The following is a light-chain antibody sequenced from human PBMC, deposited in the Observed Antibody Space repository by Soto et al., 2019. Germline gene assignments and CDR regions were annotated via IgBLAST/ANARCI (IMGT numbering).Light chain of an antibody. Sequence: HSVLTQPPSASGTPGQRVTISCSGSSSNIGSNYVYWYQQLPGTAPKLLIYRNNQRPSGVPDRFSGSKSGTSASLPISGLRSEDEADYYCAAWDDSLSGVVFGGGTKLTVL. J-gene: IGLJ2*01. CDR3: AAWDDSLSGVV. V-gene: IGLV1-47*01. CDR2: RNN. CDR1: SSNIGSNY.